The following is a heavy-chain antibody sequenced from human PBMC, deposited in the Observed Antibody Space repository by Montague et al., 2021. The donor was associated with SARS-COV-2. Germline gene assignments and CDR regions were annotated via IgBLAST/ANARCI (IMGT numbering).Heavy chain of an antibody. CDR1: GDSISCFY. D-gene: IGHD6-13*01. V-gene: IGHV4-4*07. CDR3: ARGVVAAPGTFDY. CDR2: ISASGST. Sequence: SETLSLTCTVSGDSISCFYWSWIRQPAGKGLEWIGCISASGSTNYNPSLNSRVTISVDTSKKQFSLRLSPVTAADTAVYYCARGVVAAPGTFDYWGQGTLVTVSS. J-gene: IGHJ4*02.